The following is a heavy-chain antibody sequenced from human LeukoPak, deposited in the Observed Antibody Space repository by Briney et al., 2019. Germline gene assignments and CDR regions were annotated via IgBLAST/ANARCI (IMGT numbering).Heavy chain of an antibody. CDR2: IKQDGSEK. CDR1: GFTFSSYW. J-gene: IGHJ1*01. CDR3: ARGFSSSWYLVSTAEYFQH. D-gene: IGHD6-13*01. Sequence: GGSLRLSCAASGFTFSSYWMSWVRQAPGKGLEWVANIKQDGSEKYYVDSVKGRFTISRDNAKNSLYLQMNSLRVEDTAVYYCARGFSSSWYLVSTAEYFQHWGQGTLVTVSS. V-gene: IGHV3-7*01.